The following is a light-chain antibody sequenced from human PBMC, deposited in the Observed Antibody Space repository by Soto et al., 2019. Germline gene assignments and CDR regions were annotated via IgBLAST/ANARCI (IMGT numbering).Light chain of an antibody. CDR1: LSLVFSDGITY. CDR2: KVS. CDR3: MQGIYWPPYT. V-gene: IGKV2-30*01. J-gene: IGKJ2*01. Sequence: AVLTQSPLSLPVTVGQPASISCRSSLSLVFSDGITYLSWFHQRPGQSPRRLIYKVSNRDSGVPDGSSGSGSVTDFTLKISRVEAEDVGIYFCMQGIYWPPYTFGQGTKLDLK.